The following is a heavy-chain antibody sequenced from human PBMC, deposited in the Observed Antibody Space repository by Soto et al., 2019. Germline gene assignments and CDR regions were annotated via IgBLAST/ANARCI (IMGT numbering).Heavy chain of an antibody. Sequence: ASVKVSCKASGYSFTSYDINWVRQAPGQGLEWMGWMNPNSGNTGYAQKFQGRVIMTRNTSISTAYMELSSLRSEDAAVYYCARALNLRRLRLGALTYGNWGEGTLVTVSS. J-gene: IGHJ4*01. CDR2: MNPNSGNT. V-gene: IGHV1-8*01. D-gene: IGHD3-16*01. CDR1: GYSFTSYD. CDR3: ARALNLRRLRLGALTYGN.